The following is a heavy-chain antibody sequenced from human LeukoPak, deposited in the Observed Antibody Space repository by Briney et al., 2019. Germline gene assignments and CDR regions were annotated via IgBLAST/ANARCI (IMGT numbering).Heavy chain of an antibody. CDR1: GDSIGSGRSY. J-gene: IGHJ6*03. CDR2: IDSSGGT. CDR3: ARERGTVAFYYMDV. Sequence: SETLSLTCTVSGDSIGSGRSYWTWIRQRPGKGLEWIGYIDSSGGTYYNASLKSRLSMSLDTSKSQFSLRLRSVTAADTGVYYCARERGTVAFYYMDVRGTGTTVAVSS. V-gene: IGHV4-31*03. D-gene: IGHD4-17*01.